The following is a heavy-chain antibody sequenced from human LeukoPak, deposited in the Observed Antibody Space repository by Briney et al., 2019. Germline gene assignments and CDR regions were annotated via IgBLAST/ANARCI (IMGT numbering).Heavy chain of an antibody. Sequence: ASVKVSCKASGYTFTSYYMHWVRQAPGQGLEWMGIINPSGGSTSYAQKFQGRVTMTRDTSTSTAYMELSSLRSEDTAVYYCAREFYILTGYSAGPYFDYWGQGTLVTVSS. D-gene: IGHD3-9*01. J-gene: IGHJ4*02. CDR3: AREFYILTGYSAGPYFDY. CDR2: INPSGGST. CDR1: GYTFTSYY. V-gene: IGHV1-46*01.